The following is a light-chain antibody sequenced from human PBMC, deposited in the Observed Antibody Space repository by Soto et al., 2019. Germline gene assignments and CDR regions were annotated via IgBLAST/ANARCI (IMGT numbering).Light chain of an antibody. J-gene: IGLJ3*02. V-gene: IGLV2-11*01. CDR3: CSYAGTYNLWV. CDR2: DVS. CDR1: NSDIGGYNY. Sequence: QSVLTQPRSVSGSPGQSVTISCTGTNSDIGGYNYVSWYQQHPGKAPKVMIYDVSRRPSGVPDRFSGSKSGNTASLTSSGLQAEDEAEYYCCSYAGTYNLWVFGGGTKLTVL.